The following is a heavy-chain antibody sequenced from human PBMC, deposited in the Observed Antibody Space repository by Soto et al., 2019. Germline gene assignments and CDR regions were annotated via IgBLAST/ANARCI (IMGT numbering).Heavy chain of an antibody. D-gene: IGHD3-3*01. CDR3: VRRAWYYDFWSGLKTYYYYGMDV. J-gene: IGHJ6*02. CDR1: GGSISSSSYY. Sequence: SETLSLTCTVSGGSISSSSYYWGWIRQPPGKGLEWIGSIYYSGSTYYNPSLKSRVTISVDTSKNQFSLKLSSVTAADTAVYYCVRRAWYYDFWSGLKTYYYYGMDVWGQGTTVS. V-gene: IGHV4-39*01. CDR2: IYYSGST.